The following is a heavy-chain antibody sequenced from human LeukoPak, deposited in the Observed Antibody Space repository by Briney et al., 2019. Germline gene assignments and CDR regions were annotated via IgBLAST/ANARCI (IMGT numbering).Heavy chain of an antibody. CDR2: IYYSGST. CDR1: GGSISSGDYY. J-gene: IGHJ6*03. CDR3: AREGRKHFNCYMDV. D-gene: IGHD1-14*01. V-gene: IGHV4-30-4*08. Sequence: SQTLSLTCTVSGGSISSGDYYWSWIRQPPGKGLEWIGYIYYSGSTYYNPSLKSRVTISVDTSKNQFSLKLSSVTAADTAVYYCAREGRKHFNCYMDVWGKGTTVTVSS.